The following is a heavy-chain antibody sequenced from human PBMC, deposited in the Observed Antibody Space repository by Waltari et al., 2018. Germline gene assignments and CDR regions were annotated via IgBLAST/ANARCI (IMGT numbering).Heavy chain of an antibody. Sequence: EVQLVESGRGLIKPGGSLRLSCAACGFPFSSYSMTWTRPDPGKGLEWVSSISSSSSYIYYADSVKGRFTISRDNAKNSLYLQMNSLRAEDTAVYYCAREYSSTSFFDYWGQGTLVTVSS. CDR3: AREYSSTSFFDY. CDR1: GFPFSSYS. V-gene: IGHV3-21*01. D-gene: IGHD2-2*01. CDR2: ISSSSSYI. J-gene: IGHJ4*02.